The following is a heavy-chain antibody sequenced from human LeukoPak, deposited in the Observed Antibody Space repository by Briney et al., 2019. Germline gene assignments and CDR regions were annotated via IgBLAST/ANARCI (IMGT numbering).Heavy chain of an antibody. CDR3: ARVEAIYDILTGYYRSAISRDDY. CDR1: GYTFTSYD. J-gene: IGHJ4*02. CDR2: MNPNSGNT. Sequence: ASVKVSCKASGYTFTSYDINWVRQATGQGLEWMGWMNPNSGNTGYAQKFQGRVTITADESTSTAYMELSSLRSEDTAVYYCARVEAIYDILTGYYRSAISRDDYWGQGTLVTVSS. D-gene: IGHD3-9*01. V-gene: IGHV1-8*03.